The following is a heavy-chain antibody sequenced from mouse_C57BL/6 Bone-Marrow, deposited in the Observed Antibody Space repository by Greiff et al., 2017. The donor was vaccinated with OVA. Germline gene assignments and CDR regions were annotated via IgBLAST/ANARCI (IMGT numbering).Heavy chain of an antibody. CDR2: IHPNSGST. J-gene: IGHJ3*01. CDR1: GYTFTSYW. Sequence: VQLQQSGAELVKPGASVKLSCKASGYTFTSYWMHWVKQRPGQGLEWIGMIHPNSGSTNYNEKFKSKATLTVDKSSSTAYMQLSSLTSEDSAVYYCARGYYGSSYTPWFAYWGQGTLVTVSA. CDR3: ARGYYGSSYTPWFAY. V-gene: IGHV1-64*01. D-gene: IGHD1-1*01.